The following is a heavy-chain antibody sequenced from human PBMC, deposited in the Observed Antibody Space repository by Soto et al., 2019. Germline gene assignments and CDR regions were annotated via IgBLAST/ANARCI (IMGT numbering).Heavy chain of an antibody. Sequence: EVQLVESGGGLVKPGGSLRLSCAASGFTFSSYNMNWVRQAPEKGLEWVSSISRDSTYMYYADSVRGRFTISRDNAKKSVFLQMDSLSGDDTAVYYCARDPYDFWSGPDYWGQGILVTVSS. V-gene: IGHV3-21*02. CDR2: ISRDSTYM. J-gene: IGHJ4*02. CDR3: ARDPYDFWSGPDY. CDR1: GFTFSSYN. D-gene: IGHD3-3*01.